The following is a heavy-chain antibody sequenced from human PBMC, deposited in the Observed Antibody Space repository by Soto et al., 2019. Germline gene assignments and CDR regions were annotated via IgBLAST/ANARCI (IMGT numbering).Heavy chain of an antibody. Sequence: ASVKVSCKASGYTFTSYGIRWVRQAPGQGLEWMGWIRAYNGNTNYAQKLQGRVTMTKETTTSTAFMELSSLRSNDAAVYYWARDRQLPSAFDAFDIWGQGTMVTVSS. D-gene: IGHD1-1*01. CDR1: GYTFTSYG. CDR3: ARDRQLPSAFDAFDI. CDR2: IRAYNGNT. J-gene: IGHJ3*02. V-gene: IGHV1-18*01.